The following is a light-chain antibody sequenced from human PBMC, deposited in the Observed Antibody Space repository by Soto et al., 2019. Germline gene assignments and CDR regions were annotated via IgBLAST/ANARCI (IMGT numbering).Light chain of an antibody. Sequence: EIVMTQSPATVSVSPGERATLSCRASQSVGSHLAWYQQKPDQAPRLLIYGASTRATGIPARFSGSGSGTEFTLTISSLQSEDFAVYYCQQYNNWPPYTFGQGTKVEIK. CDR3: QQYNNWPPYT. J-gene: IGKJ2*01. V-gene: IGKV3-15*01. CDR2: GAS. CDR1: QSVGSH.